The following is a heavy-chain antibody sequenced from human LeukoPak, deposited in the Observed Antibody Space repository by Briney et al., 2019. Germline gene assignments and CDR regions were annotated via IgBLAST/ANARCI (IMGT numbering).Heavy chain of an antibody. CDR3: ARGGVIVNLQH. Sequence: SETLSLTCTVSGGSISSGSYYWSWIRQPAGKGLEWIGRIYTSGSTNYNPSLKSRVTISVDTSKNQFSLKLSSVTATDTAVYYCARGGVIVNLQHWGQGTLVTVSS. J-gene: IGHJ1*01. CDR1: GGSISSGSYY. CDR2: IYTSGST. V-gene: IGHV4-61*02. D-gene: IGHD3-16*02.